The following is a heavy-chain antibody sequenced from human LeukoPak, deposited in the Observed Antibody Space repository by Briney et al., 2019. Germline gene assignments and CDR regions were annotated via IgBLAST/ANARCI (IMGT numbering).Heavy chain of an antibody. J-gene: IGHJ4*02. Sequence: PSETLSLTCTVSGGSISSSSFYWGWIRQPPGKGLEWIGTIFYSGSTWYNPSLKSRVTISVDTSKNQFSLKLSSVTAADTAEYFCARQWFGPARKFDYWGQGTLVTVSS. CDR1: GGSISSSSFY. V-gene: IGHV4-39*01. CDR2: IFYSGST. D-gene: IGHD3-10*01. CDR3: ARQWFGPARKFDY.